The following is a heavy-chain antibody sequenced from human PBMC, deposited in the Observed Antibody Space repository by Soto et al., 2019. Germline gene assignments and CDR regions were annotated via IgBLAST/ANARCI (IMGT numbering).Heavy chain of an antibody. D-gene: IGHD3-22*01. J-gene: IGHJ3*02. V-gene: IGHV1-2*02. CDR3: ALMDYYDSSGYGDAFDI. CDR1: GYTFTGYY. Sequence: ASVKVSCKASGYTFTGYYMHWVRQAPGQGFEWMGWINPNSGGTNYAQKFQGRVTMTRDTSISTAYMELSRLRSDDTAVYYCALMDYYDSSGYGDAFDIWGQGTMVTVSS. CDR2: INPNSGGT.